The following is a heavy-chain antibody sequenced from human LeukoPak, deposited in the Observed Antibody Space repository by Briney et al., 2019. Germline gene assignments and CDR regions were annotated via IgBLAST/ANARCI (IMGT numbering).Heavy chain of an antibody. Sequence: PGGSLRLSCSASGFTFSAYFMHWVRRAPGKGLEYVSSISSNEYDTYYADSVKGRFTISRDNSKNTLFLQMSSLRAEDTAVYYCVKDLNGTWSFDYWGQGTLVTVSS. D-gene: IGHD2-8*01. J-gene: IGHJ4*02. CDR1: GFTFSAYF. CDR3: VKDLNGTWSFDY. V-gene: IGHV3-64D*06. CDR2: ISSNEYDT.